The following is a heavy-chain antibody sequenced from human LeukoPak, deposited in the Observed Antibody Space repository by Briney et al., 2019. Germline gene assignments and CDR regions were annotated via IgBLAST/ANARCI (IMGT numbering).Heavy chain of an antibody. CDR3: ANKRTVFDY. J-gene: IGHJ4*02. D-gene: IGHD1-1*01. Sequence: GGSLRLSCAASEFTFSSYAMSWVRQAPGKGLEWVSAISGSGGSTYYADSVKGRFTISRDNSKNTLYLQMNGLRAEDTAVYYCANKRTVFDYWGQGTLVTVSS. CDR1: EFTFSSYA. V-gene: IGHV3-23*01. CDR2: ISGSGGST.